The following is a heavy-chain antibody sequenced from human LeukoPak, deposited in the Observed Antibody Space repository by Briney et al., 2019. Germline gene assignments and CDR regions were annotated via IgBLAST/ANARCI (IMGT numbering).Heavy chain of an antibody. CDR2: ISYDGSNK. D-gene: IGHD6-13*01. Sequence: GGSLRLSCAASGFTFNNYWMSWVRQAPGKGLEWVAVISYDGSNKYYADSVKGRFTISRDNSKNTLYLQMNSLRAEDTAVYYCARDWKYSSSWPPSFDYWGQGTLVTVSS. J-gene: IGHJ4*02. V-gene: IGHV3-30-3*01. CDR1: GFTFNNYW. CDR3: ARDWKYSSSWPPSFDY.